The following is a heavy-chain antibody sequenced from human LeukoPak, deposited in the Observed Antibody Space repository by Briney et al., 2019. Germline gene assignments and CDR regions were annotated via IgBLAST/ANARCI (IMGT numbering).Heavy chain of an antibody. CDR1: GYTFTGYY. V-gene: IGHV1-2*02. CDR2: INPNSGGT. J-gene: IGHJ6*03. Sequence: ASVKVSCKASGYTFTGYYMHWVRQAPGQGLEWMGWINPNSGGTNYAQKFQGMVTMTRDTSISTAYMELSRLRSDDTAVYYCARARVPGSIMDVWGKGTTVTVSS. CDR3: ARARVPGSIMDV.